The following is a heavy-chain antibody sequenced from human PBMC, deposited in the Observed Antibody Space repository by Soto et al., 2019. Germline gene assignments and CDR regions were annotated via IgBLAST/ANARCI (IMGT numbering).Heavy chain of an antibody. D-gene: IGHD6-19*01. J-gene: IGHJ4*02. CDR1: GFTFSSYA. Sequence: GGPLRLSCAASGFTFSSYAMSWVRQAPGKGLEWVSAISGSGGSTYYADSVKGRFTISRDNSKNTLYLQMNSLRAEDTAVYYCAKGPGSYSSGWYYWGQGTLVTVSS. V-gene: IGHV3-23*01. CDR2: ISGSGGST. CDR3: AKGPGSYSSGWYY.